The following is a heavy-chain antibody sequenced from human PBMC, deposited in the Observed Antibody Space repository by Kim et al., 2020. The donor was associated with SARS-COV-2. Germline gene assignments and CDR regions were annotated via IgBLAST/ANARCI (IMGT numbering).Heavy chain of an antibody. V-gene: IGHV4-61*02. D-gene: IGHD3-3*01. CDR3: ARDVTYYDFWSGYPNWFDP. J-gene: IGHJ5*02. CDR2: IYTSGST. CDR1: GGSISSGSYY. Sequence: SETLSLTCTVSGGSISSGSYYWSWIRQPAGKGLEWIGRIYTSGSTNYNPSLKSRVTISVDTSKNQFSLKLSSVTAADTAVYYCARDVTYYDFWSGYPNWFDPWGQGTLVTVSS.